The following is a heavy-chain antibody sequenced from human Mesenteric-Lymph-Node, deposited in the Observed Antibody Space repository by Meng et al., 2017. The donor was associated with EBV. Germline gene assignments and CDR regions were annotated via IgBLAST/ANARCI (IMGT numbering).Heavy chain of an antibody. Sequence: QVQLVQSGFALKKPGAPVKVSCMTSGYTYSTNGSTWVRQAPGQGLEWMGRISTYSGHTIYAQNFQGRVTMTTDTSTSTAYMELRSLTSDDTAVYYCAREGIYYYDSRGFDYWGQGTLVTVSS. J-gene: IGHJ4*02. D-gene: IGHD3-22*01. CDR2: ISTYSGHT. CDR1: GYTYSTNG. V-gene: IGHV1-18*01. CDR3: AREGIYYYDSRGFDY.